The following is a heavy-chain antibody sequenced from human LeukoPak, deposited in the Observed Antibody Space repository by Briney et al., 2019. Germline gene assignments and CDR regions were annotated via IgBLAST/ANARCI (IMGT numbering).Heavy chain of an antibody. CDR3: TTDIVGATLFDY. D-gene: IGHD1-26*01. Sequence: GGSLRLSCAASGFTFSNAWMSWVRQAPGKGLEWVGRIKSKTDGGTTDYAAPVKGRFTISRDDSKNTLYLQMNSLKTEDTAVYYCTTDIVGATLFDYWGQGTLSPSPQ. CDR2: IKSKTDGGTT. CDR1: GFTFSNAW. V-gene: IGHV3-15*01. J-gene: IGHJ4*02.